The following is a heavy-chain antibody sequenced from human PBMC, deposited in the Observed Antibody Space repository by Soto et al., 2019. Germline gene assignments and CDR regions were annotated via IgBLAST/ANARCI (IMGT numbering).Heavy chain of an antibody. J-gene: IGHJ5*02. CDR2: IIPIFGTA. Sequence: QVQLVQSGAEVKKPGSSVKVSCKASGGTFSSYAISWVRQAPGQGLEWMGGIIPIFGTANYAQKFQGRVTITADESTSTAYMELSSLRSEDTAVYYCEREGLAAARVFGWFDPWGQGTLVTVSS. V-gene: IGHV1-69*01. CDR3: EREGLAAARVFGWFDP. CDR1: GGTFSSYA. D-gene: IGHD6-13*01.